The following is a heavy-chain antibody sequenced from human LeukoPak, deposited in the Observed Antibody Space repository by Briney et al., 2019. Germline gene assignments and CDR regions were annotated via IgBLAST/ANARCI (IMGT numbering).Heavy chain of an antibody. CDR3: ARDHAFSPDY. V-gene: IGHV3-33*08. D-gene: IGHD2/OR15-2a*01. Sequence: PGGSLRLSCAASGFTFSSYAKHWVRQAPGKGLEWVAVIWYDGNNKYYVDSAKGRFTISRDNSKNTLYLQMNSLRAEDTAVYYCARDHAFSPDYWGQGTLVTVSS. CDR1: GFTFSSYA. J-gene: IGHJ4*02. CDR2: IWYDGNNK.